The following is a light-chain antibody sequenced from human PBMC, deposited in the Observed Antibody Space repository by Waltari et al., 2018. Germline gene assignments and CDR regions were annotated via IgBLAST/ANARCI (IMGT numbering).Light chain of an antibody. Sequence: QSVLTQPASVSGSPGQSIPISCHGTRTEIGYYNLVSWYQQFPGKPPKVMIYQVNKRPSETSNRFSGSKSGNTASLTISGLQAEDEADYYCCSYADSRTWVFGGGTKLTVL. CDR3: CSYADSRTWV. CDR2: QVN. J-gene: IGLJ3*02. CDR1: RTEIGYYNL. V-gene: IGLV2-23*02.